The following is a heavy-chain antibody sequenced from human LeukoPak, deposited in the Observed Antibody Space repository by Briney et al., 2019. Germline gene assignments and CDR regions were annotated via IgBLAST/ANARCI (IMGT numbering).Heavy chain of an antibody. V-gene: IGHV4-38-2*02. CDR2: LYSTGTT. Sequence: ASETLSLTCTVSGNFISSGFYWVWLRQTPGKGLQWIGSLYSTGTTYYNPSLAGRVTVSTDSSKNQLSLKLRTVTAADTAVYYCEGQWAVANTRRFAIWGHGSRVTVSS. J-gene: IGHJ3*02. CDR3: EGQWAVANTRRFAI. D-gene: IGHD6-19*01. CDR1: GNFISSGFY.